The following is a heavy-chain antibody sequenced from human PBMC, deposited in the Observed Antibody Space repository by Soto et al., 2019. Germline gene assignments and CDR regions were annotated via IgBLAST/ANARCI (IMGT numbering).Heavy chain of an antibody. D-gene: IGHD2-2*01. CDR1: GFTFSSYW. CDR3: ARVANIVVVPAATFFDY. CDR2: IKQDGSEK. J-gene: IGHJ4*02. Sequence: GGSLRLSCAASGFTFSSYWMSWVRQAPGKGLEWVANIKQDGSEKYYVDSVKGRFTISRDNAKNSLYLQMNSLRAEDTAVYYCARVANIVVVPAATFFDYWGQGTLVTVSS. V-gene: IGHV3-7*01.